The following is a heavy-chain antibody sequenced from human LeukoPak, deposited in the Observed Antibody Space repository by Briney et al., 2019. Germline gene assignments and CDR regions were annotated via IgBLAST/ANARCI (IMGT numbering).Heavy chain of an antibody. J-gene: IGHJ4*02. CDR3: ANGPTSSGHFYYFDY. Sequence: GGSLRLSCAASAFTFSTYSMNWVRQAPGKGLEWVSSISSSSSYIYYADSVKGRFTISRDNAKNTLYLQMNSLRAEDTAVYYCANGPTSSGHFYYFDYWGQGTQVTVSS. D-gene: IGHD3-22*01. CDR1: AFTFSTYS. V-gene: IGHV3-21*01. CDR2: ISSSSSYI.